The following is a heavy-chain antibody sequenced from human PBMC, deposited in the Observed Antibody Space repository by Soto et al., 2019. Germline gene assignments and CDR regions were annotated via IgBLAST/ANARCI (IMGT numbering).Heavy chain of an antibody. CDR2: IIPIFGTA. V-gene: IGHV1-69*13. Sequence: SVKVSCKASGGTFSSYAISWVRQAPGQGLEWMGGIIPIFGTANYAQKFQGRVTMTADESTSTAYMELSSLRSEDTAVYYCARDLWQWLASSAEYFQHWGQGTLVTVSS. CDR3: ARDLWQWLASSAEYFQH. J-gene: IGHJ1*01. D-gene: IGHD6-19*01. CDR1: GGTFSSYA.